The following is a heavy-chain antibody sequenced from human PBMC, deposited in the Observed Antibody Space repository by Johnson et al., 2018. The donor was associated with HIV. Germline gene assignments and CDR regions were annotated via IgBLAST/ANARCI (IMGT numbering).Heavy chain of an antibody. J-gene: IGHJ3*02. V-gene: IGHV3-20*04. CDR2: INWNGGST. Sequence: VQLVESGGGLVQPGGSLRLSCAASGFTFDDYGMSWVRQAPGKGLEWVSNINWNGGSTGNADSVKGRFTISRDNAKNSLYLQMNSLRAEDTALYYCARDNFILGAFDIWGQGTMVTVSS. CDR3: ARDNFILGAFDI. D-gene: IGHD1-20*01. CDR1: GFTFDDYG.